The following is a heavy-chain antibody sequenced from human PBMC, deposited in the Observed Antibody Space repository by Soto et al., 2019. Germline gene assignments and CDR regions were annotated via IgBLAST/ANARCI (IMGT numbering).Heavy chain of an antibody. J-gene: IGHJ4*02. CDR2: IHYSGST. V-gene: IGHV4-59*01. Sequence: IRQPPGKGLEWIGFIHYSGSTNYNPSLKSRVTMSVDTSKNQFSLKLTSVNAVDTAVYDCTRGGDAYKNGHLGQGTLVIVSS. CDR3: TRGGDAYKNGH. D-gene: IGHD2-21*01.